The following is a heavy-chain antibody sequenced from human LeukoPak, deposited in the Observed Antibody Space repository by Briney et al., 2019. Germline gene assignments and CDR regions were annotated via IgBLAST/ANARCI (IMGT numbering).Heavy chain of an antibody. J-gene: IGHJ4*02. CDR3: ARGWALGYCSSTSCYTNY. D-gene: IGHD2-2*02. CDR1: GFTFSNYV. CDR2: ISSSSSYI. V-gene: IGHV3-21*01. Sequence: PGGSLRLSCVASGFTFSNYVMNWVRQAPGKGLEWVSSISSSSSYIYYADSVKGRFTISRDNAKNSLYLQMNSLRAEDTAVYYCARGWALGYCSSTSCYTNYWGQGTLVTVSS.